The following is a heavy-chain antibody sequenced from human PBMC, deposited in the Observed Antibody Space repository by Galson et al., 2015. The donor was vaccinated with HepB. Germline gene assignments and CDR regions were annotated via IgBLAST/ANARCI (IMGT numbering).Heavy chain of an antibody. CDR2: VHSSGVT. CDR3: VRAVGGSYFYGMDV. J-gene: IGHJ6*02. D-gene: IGHD2-15*01. CDR1: GASISNKNYY. V-gene: IGHV4-39*01. Sequence: SETLSLTCSVSGASISNKNYYWVWIRQPPGKGLEWIGNVHSSGVTYYHPSLKSRVTISGDTAKNQFSLRVSSVAAADTAVYYCVRAVGGSYFYGMDVWGQGTTVIVSS.